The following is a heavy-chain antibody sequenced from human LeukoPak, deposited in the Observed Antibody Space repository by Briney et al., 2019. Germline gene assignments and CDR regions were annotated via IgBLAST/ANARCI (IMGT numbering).Heavy chain of an antibody. CDR1: GGSFSGYY. D-gene: IGHD3-3*01. CDR2: INHSGST. V-gene: IGHV4-34*01. Sequence: PSETLSLTCAVYGGSFSGYYWSWIRQPPGKGLEWIGEINHSGSTNYNPSLKSRVTISVDTSKNQFSLKLSSVTAADTAVYYCARGGYDFWSGAFDYWGQGTLVTVSS. J-gene: IGHJ4*02. CDR3: ARGGYDFWSGAFDY.